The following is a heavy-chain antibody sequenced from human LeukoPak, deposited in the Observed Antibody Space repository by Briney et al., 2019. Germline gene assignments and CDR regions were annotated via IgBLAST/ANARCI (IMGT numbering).Heavy chain of an antibody. V-gene: IGHV4-30-4*01. CDR2: IHYSGST. Sequence: RPSETLSLTCIVSGGSISSGDHYWSWIRQPPGKGLEWIGHIHYSGSTYYSPSLKSRLTISVDTSKNQFSLNLRSVTAADTAVYYCARDTVHRVAAVEGSYWGQGTLVTVSS. CDR3: ARDTVHRVAAVEGSY. CDR1: GGSISSGDHY. J-gene: IGHJ4*02. D-gene: IGHD6-13*01.